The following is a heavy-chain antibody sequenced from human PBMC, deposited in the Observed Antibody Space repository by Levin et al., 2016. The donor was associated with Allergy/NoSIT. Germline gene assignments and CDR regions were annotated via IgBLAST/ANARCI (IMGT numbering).Heavy chain of an antibody. Sequence: WIRQPPGKGLVWVSRIDSDGTNIHYADSVKGRVTISRDNAKNTLYLQMNSLEVEDTAVYYCAVGKGATAELHFDPWGQGTRVTVSS. V-gene: IGHV3-74*01. CDR3: AVGKGATAELHFDP. J-gene: IGHJ5*02. CDR2: IDSDGTNI. D-gene: IGHD1-7*01.